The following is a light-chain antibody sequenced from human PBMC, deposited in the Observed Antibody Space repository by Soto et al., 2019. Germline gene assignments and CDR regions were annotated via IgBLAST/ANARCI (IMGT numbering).Light chain of an antibody. CDR3: MQDLQGPCT. Sequence: DIVMTQSPLSLPVTPGEPASISCRSSQSLLHSNGYNYLHWYLQKPGQSPQLLIYLGSNRASGVPDSFMSRGPGRDVTLELSRVEDEDGRGYYCMQDLQGPCTFVRGTKVEIK. J-gene: IGKJ1*01. V-gene: IGKV2-28*01. CDR1: QSLLHSNGYNY. CDR2: LGS.